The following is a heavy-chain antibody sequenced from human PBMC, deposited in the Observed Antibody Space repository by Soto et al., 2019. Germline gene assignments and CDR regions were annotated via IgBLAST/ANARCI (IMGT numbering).Heavy chain of an antibody. CDR1: GGSIASYY. J-gene: IGHJ4*02. D-gene: IGHD2-15*01. CDR3: VRDCSAGSCYFLFDY. V-gene: IGHV4-4*07. CDR2: IYSSGGA. Sequence: SETLSLTCTVSGGSIASYYWSWIRQSAGKGLEWIGRIYSSGGAHYNPSLKSRVTMSVDTSKNQFSLMLSSVTAADTAVYYCVRDCSAGSCYFLFDYWGQGTLVTVSS.